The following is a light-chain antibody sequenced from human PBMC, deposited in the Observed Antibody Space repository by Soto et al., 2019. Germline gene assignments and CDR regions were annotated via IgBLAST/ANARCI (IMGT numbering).Light chain of an antibody. CDR1: SSDVGGYNF. CDR2: DVT. V-gene: IGLV2-11*01. J-gene: IGLJ1*01. Sequence: QSVLTQPRSVSGSPGQSVTISCTGTSSDVGGYNFVSWYQHPPGKAPKLMLYDVTNRPSGVPDRFSGSKSDNTASLTISGLQAEDEAEYYCCSYAGSDTYVFGTGTKLTVL. CDR3: CSYAGSDTYV.